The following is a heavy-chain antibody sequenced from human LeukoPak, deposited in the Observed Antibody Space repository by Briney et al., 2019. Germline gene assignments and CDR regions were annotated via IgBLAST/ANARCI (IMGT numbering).Heavy chain of an antibody. CDR2: IKPSNGDT. Sequence: ASVKVSCKASGYNFSGHYMHWVRQAPGQGLEWMGWIKPSNGDTKYAQNFQGRVAMTRDTSISTAYMELSSLRSDDTAVYYCASPPLSSAMYYAHWGQGTLVTVSS. CDR3: ASPPLSSAMYYAH. D-gene: IGHD1-26*01. CDR1: GYNFSGHY. V-gene: IGHV1-2*02. J-gene: IGHJ4*02.